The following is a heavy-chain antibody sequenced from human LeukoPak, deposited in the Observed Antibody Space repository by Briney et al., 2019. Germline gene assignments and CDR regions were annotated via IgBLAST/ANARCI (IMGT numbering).Heavy chain of an antibody. J-gene: IGHJ4*02. CDR3: AKDYYDSSGYLDY. V-gene: IGHV3-43*01. CDR2: ISWDGGST. Sequence: PGGSLRLSCAASGFTFDDYTMHWVRQAPGKGLERVSLISWDGGSTYYADSVKGRFTISRDNSKNSLYLQMNSLRTEDTALYYCAKDYYDSSGYLDYWGQGTLVTVSS. CDR1: GFTFDDYT. D-gene: IGHD3-22*01.